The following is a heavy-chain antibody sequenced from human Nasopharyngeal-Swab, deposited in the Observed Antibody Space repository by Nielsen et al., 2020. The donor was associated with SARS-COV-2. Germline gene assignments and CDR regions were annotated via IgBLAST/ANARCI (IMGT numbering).Heavy chain of an antibody. CDR3: ARGLEWLDY. J-gene: IGHJ4*02. Sequence: GKGLEWIGRIYTSGSTNYNPSLKSRVTMSEDTSKNQFSLKLSSVTAADTAVYYCARGLEWLDYWGQGTLVTVSS. D-gene: IGHD3-3*01. V-gene: IGHV4-4*07. CDR2: IYTSGST.